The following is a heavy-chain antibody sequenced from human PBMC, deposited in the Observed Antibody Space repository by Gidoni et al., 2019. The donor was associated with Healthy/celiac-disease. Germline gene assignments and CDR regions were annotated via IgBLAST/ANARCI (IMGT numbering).Heavy chain of an antibody. CDR1: GFTFRRYY. Sequence: EVQLVESGGGLVQPGGSLRLSFAAPGFTFRRYYLPWFRHATGKGLEWVSAIGTAGDTYYPGSVKGRFTISRENAKNSLYLQMNSLRAGDTAVYYCARVAHYYDSSGYPLLRYGMDVWGQGTTVTVSS. D-gene: IGHD3-22*01. CDR2: IGTAGDT. CDR3: ARVAHYYDSSGYPLLRYGMDV. J-gene: IGHJ6*02. V-gene: IGHV3-13*01.